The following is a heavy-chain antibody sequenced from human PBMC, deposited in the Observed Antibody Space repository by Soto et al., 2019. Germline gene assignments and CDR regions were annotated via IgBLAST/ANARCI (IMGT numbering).Heavy chain of an antibody. D-gene: IGHD5-18*01. CDR3: ARGSKAAMVNGDSYFDY. V-gene: IGHV4-34*01. Sequence: PSETLSLTCAVYGGSFSGYYWSWIRQPPGKGLEWIGEINHSGSTNYNPSLKSRVTISVDTSKNQFSLKLSSVTAADTAVYYCARGSKAAMVNGDSYFDYWGQGTLVTVSS. J-gene: IGHJ4*02. CDR2: INHSGST. CDR1: GGSFSGYY.